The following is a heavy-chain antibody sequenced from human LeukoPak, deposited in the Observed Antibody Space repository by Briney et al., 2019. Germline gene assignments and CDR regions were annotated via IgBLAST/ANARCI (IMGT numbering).Heavy chain of an antibody. V-gene: IGHV5-51*01. CDR3: ARCGPNYDFWSGYSYYFDY. CDR1: GYSFTSYW. CDR2: IYPGDSDT. Sequence: GESLKISCKGSGYSFTSYWIGWVRQMPGKGLEWMGIIYPGDSDTRYSPSFQGQVTISADKSISTAYLQWSSLKASATAMYYCARCGPNYDFWSGYSYYFDYWGQGTLVTVSS. D-gene: IGHD3-3*01. J-gene: IGHJ4*02.